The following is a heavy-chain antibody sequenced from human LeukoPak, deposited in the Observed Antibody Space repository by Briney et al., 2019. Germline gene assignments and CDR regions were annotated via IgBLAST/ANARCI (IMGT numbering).Heavy chain of an antibody. CDR2: FSGSGGGT. D-gene: IGHD5/OR15-5a*01. Sequence: GGSLRLSCAASGFTFSIYVMSWVRQAPGKGLEWVSAFSGSGGGTYYADSVKGRFTISRDNSKNTLYLQMNSLRAEDTAVYYCAKESRSIHHVYCFDYWGQGTLATVSS. CDR3: AKESRSIHHVYCFDY. J-gene: IGHJ4*02. V-gene: IGHV3-23*01. CDR1: GFTFSIYV.